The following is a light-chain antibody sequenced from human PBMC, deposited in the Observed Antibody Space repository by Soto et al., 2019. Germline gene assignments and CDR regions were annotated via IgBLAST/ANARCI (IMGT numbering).Light chain of an antibody. V-gene: IGKV3-20*01. J-gene: IGKJ4*01. CDR3: QRYGSSVT. CDR1: QSFSSYY. CDR2: GAS. Sequence: EVVLTQSPGTLSLSPGDRVTLSCRASQSFSSYYLAWYQQKPGQAPRLLIYGASSRAPGTPDRFSGSGSGTDFSRTISRLEPEDFAVYFCQRYGSSVTFGGGTKVEIK.